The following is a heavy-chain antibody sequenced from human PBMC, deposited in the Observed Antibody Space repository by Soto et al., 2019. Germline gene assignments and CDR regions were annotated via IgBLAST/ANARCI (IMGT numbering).Heavy chain of an antibody. J-gene: IGHJ4*02. CDR2: ISGTGTKT. CDR3: AKEGGLSGSYYISSSYYFDY. V-gene: IGHV3-23*01. Sequence: GGSLRLSCAASGLTFRDYAMSWVRQAPGKGLEWVSSISGTGTKTYSADSVEGRFTISRDNNKNTLYLQMNSLRAEDTSVYYCAKEGGLSGSYYISSSYYFDYWGQGTLVTVSS. CDR1: GLTFRDYA. D-gene: IGHD1-26*01.